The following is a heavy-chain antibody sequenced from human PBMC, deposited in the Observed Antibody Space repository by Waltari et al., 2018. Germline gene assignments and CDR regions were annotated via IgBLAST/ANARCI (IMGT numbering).Heavy chain of an antibody. Sequence: QVQLVQSGAEVKKPGASVKVSCKASGYTFTSYDTNCVRPATGPGLEWMGWMNPNSGNTGYAQKFQGRGTITRNTSISTAYMELSSLRSEDTAVYYCATRLGRRYVGERWPYYFDYWGQGTLVTVSS. CDR1: GYTFTSYD. D-gene: IGHD1-1*01. CDR3: ATRLGRRYVGERWPYYFDY. CDR2: MNPNSGNT. V-gene: IGHV1-8*03. J-gene: IGHJ4*02.